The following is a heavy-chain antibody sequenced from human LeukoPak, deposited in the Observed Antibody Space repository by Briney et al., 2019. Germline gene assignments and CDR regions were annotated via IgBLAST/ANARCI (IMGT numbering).Heavy chain of an antibody. Sequence: GASVKVSCKASGYTFTSYDINWVRQSTGQGLEWMGWMNPNSGNTGYAQKFQGRVTMTRNTSISTVYMELSSLRSEDTAVYYCARGDFWSGYYYYFDYWGQGTLVTVSS. V-gene: IGHV1-8*01. CDR2: MNPNSGNT. CDR3: ARGDFWSGYYYYFDY. D-gene: IGHD3-3*01. CDR1: GYTFTSYD. J-gene: IGHJ4*02.